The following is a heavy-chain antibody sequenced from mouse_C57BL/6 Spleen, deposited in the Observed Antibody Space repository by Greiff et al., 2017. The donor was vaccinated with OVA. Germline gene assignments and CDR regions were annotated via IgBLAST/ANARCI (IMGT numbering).Heavy chain of an antibody. V-gene: IGHV1-81*01. CDR1: GYTFTSYG. Sequence: VKLVESGAELARPGASVKLSCKASGYTFTSYGISWVKQRTGQGLEWIGEIYPRSGNTYYNEKFKGKATLTADKSSSTAYMELRSLTSEDSAVYFCARERDYYGSGDYYAMDYWGQGTSVTVSS. J-gene: IGHJ4*01. D-gene: IGHD1-1*01. CDR2: IYPRSGNT. CDR3: ARERDYYGSGDYYAMDY.